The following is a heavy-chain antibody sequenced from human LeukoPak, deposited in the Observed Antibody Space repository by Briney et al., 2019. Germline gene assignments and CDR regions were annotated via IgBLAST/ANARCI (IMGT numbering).Heavy chain of an antibody. D-gene: IGHD3-10*01. Sequence: SETLSLTCTVTGGSIRSSTDYWVWIRRPAGKGLEWIGSIFHGGRTYYNPSLKSRVTISVDTANNQFSLRLTSVTAADTATYYCARHNLLWGGDSYGLDVWGQGTRVTVSS. CDR2: IFHGGRT. CDR1: GGSIRSSTDY. V-gene: IGHV4-39*01. J-gene: IGHJ6*02. CDR3: ARHNLLWGGDSYGLDV.